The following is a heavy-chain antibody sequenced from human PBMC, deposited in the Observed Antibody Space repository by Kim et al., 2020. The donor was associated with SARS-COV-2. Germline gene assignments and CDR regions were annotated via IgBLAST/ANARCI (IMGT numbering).Heavy chain of an antibody. Sequence: SETLSLTCAVYGGSFSGYYWSWIRQPPGKGLEWIGEINHSGSTNYNPSLKSRVTISVDTSKNQFSLKLSSVTAADTAVYYCARGPPGPWGQGTLVTVSS. V-gene: IGHV4-34*01. CDR2: INHSGST. CDR1: GGSFSGYY. CDR3: ARGPPGP. J-gene: IGHJ5*02.